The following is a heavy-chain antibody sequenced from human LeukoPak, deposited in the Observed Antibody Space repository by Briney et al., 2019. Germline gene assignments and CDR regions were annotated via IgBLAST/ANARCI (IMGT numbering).Heavy chain of an antibody. V-gene: IGHV4-39*07. Sequence: SETLSLTCTVSGGSISSSSYYWGWIRQPPGQGLEWIGSIYYSGSTIYNPSLKSRVTISVDTSKNQFSLNVRSVTAADTAVYYCAGEVGPNDAFDIWGQGTMVTVSS. D-gene: IGHD1-26*01. CDR3: AGEVGPNDAFDI. J-gene: IGHJ3*02. CDR2: IYYSGST. CDR1: GGSISSSSYY.